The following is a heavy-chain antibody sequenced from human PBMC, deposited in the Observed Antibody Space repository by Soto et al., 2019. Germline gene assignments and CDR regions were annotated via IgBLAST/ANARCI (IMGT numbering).Heavy chain of an antibody. CDR2: IYYSGST. Sequence: QLQLQESGPGLVKPSETLSLTCTVSCGSISSSSYYWGWIRQPPGKGLEWIGSIYYSGSTDYNPYLKSRDTLSVDTTTNQFSLKLSSVTAADTAVCYCARHRSRVPFDDWRQGPLVTVSS. J-gene: IGHJ4*02. CDR1: CGSISSSSYY. D-gene: IGHD2-2*01. V-gene: IGHV4-39*01. CDR3: ARHRSRVPFDD.